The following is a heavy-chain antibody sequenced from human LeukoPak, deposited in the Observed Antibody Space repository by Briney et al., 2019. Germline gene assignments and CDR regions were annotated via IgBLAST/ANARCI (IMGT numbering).Heavy chain of an antibody. CDR3: AKDLSSNWYSDYFDD. J-gene: IGHJ4*02. CDR2: YNANGNT. CDR1: GGPISSHY. D-gene: IGHD6-13*01. Sequence: SETLSLTCTVSGGPISSHYWSWIRQPAGKGLQWIGRYNANGNTNYNPSLKSRVTMLIDTSKNQFSLRLSSVTAADTAVYYRAKDLSSNWYSDYFDDWGQGTLVAVSS. V-gene: IGHV4-4*07.